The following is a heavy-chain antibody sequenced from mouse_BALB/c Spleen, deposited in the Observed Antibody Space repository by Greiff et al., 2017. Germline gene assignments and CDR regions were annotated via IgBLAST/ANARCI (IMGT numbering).Heavy chain of an antibody. CDR2: ISSGGGST. V-gene: IGHV5-12-1*01. Sequence: EVMLVESGGGLVKPGGSLKLSCAASGFAFSSYDMSWVRQTPEKRLEWVAYISSGGGSTYYPDTVKGRFTISRDNAKNTLYLQMSSLKSEDTAMYYCARHGLTQAWFAYWGQGTTLTVSS. CDR3: ARHGLTQAWFAY. CDR1: GFAFSSYD. D-gene: IGHD3-2*02. J-gene: IGHJ2*01.